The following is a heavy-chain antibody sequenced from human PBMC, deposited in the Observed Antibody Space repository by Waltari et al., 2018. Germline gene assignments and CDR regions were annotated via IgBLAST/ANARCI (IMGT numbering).Heavy chain of an antibody. D-gene: IGHD3-3*01. CDR2: IRYDGSNK. CDR1: GFTFGSHG. V-gene: IGHV3-30*02. J-gene: IGHJ4*02. CDR3: AKALRFLEWLDY. Sequence: QVQLVESGGGVVQPGGSLSLSCAASGFTFGSHGMHWLLQAPGTGLEWVEFIRYDGSNKYYADSVKGRFTISRDNSKNTLYLQMNSLRAEDTAVYYCAKALRFLEWLDYWGQGTLVTVSS.